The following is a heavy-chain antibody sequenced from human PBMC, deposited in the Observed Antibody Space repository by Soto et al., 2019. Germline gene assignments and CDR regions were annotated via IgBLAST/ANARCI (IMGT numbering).Heavy chain of an antibody. CDR1: GGAITSHY. CDR2: VYNSGVT. J-gene: IGHJ5*02. CDR3: VRGSSVGYCSGGSCSSACDSDMLFDP. V-gene: IGHV4-59*11. Sequence: SETLSLTCSVSGGAITSHYWTLIRQPPGEGLEYIGCVYNSGVTNYNPSLKSRVTMSVDTSKNQFSLKLSSVTAADTAVYYCVRGSSVGYCSGGSCSSACDSDMLFDPWGQGTLVTVSS. D-gene: IGHD2-15*01.